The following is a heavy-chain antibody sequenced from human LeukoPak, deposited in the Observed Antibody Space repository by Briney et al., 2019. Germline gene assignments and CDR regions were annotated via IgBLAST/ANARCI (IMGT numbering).Heavy chain of an antibody. J-gene: IGHJ4*02. CDR1: GFTFSSYA. D-gene: IGHD1-26*01. CDR2: LSSGASGI. Sequence: GGSLRLSCAASGFTFSSYAMSWVRQAPGKGLEWVSGLSSGASGIFYADSVKGRFTISRDNSKNTLYLQMNSLRAEDTAVYCAKKGLVGTTDLRAFDYWGQGTLVTVSS. V-gene: IGHV3-23*01. CDR3: AKKGLVGTTDLRAFDY.